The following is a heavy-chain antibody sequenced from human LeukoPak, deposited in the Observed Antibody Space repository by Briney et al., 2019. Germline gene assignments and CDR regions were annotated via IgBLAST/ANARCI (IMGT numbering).Heavy chain of an antibody. CDR3: ARVVGLTGYSSTWYSGYYYYMDV. J-gene: IGHJ6*03. CDR2: SIPMFGTA. V-gene: IGHV1-69*06. Sequence: SVTVSCTTSGGTFSTYAITWVRQTPPQGLELMGGSIPMFGTANYAQKFQNRVTITAEKSTSTAYMELSSLSSEDTAVYYCARVVGLTGYSSTWYSGYYYYMDVWGKGTTVTVSS. CDR1: GGTFSTYA. D-gene: IGHD6-13*01.